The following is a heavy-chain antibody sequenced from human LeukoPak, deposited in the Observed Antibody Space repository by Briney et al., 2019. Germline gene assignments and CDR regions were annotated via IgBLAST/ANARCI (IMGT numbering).Heavy chain of an antibody. V-gene: IGHV4-39*01. D-gene: IGHD3-10*01. Sequence: PSQTLSLTCTVSGGSISSSSYYWGWIRQPPAKGLEWIGSIYYSGSTYYNPSLKSRVTISVDTSKNQFSLKLSSVTAADTAVYYCASRGLGFGNLDYWGQGTLVTVSS. CDR2: IYYSGST. CDR1: GGSISSSSYY. J-gene: IGHJ4*02. CDR3: ASRGLGFGNLDY.